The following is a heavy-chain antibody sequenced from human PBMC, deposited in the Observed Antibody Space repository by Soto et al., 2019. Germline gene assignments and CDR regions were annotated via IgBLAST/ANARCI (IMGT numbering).Heavy chain of an antibody. V-gene: IGHV1-18*04. CDR2: IAPHSGRT. CDR3: ARAATGSYHSAY. Sequence: QVQLVQSGPEVKNPGASVRVSCVASGYAFTSYGVNWVRQAPGQGLEWMGWIAPHSGRTTYLPKFQGRVTMTADVSTNTAYIELRSLKSDDRGIYFCARAATGSYHSAYWGQGTVVTVSS. D-gene: IGHD3-10*01. CDR1: GYAFTSYG. J-gene: IGHJ4*02.